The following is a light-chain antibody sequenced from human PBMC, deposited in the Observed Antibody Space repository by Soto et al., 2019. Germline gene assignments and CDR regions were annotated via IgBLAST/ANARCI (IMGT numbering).Light chain of an antibody. CDR1: QSIGGW. CDR2: XAS. CDR3: QQYNCHWT. J-gene: IGKJ1*01. V-gene: IGKV1-5*03. Sequence: DIHLTQSPSTLFASLGDRVTLPXRPSQSIGGWLAWYPQNTGKAPKXXNYXASNYESVVPSRFSGSGCGTEFTLTIRRLQPDDLESYYCQQYNCHWTFGQGTKVDI.